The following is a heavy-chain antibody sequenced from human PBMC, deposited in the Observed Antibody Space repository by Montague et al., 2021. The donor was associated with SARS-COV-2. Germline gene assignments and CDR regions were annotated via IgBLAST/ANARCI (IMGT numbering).Heavy chain of an antibody. D-gene: IGHD6-19*01. CDR2: IDWADDK. CDR1: GFSLTTIGMC. Sequence: PALVKPTKTLTLTCTFSGFSLTTIGMCVSWIRQPPGKALEWLARIDWADDKYYSTSLKTRLTISKDTSKNQVVLTMTNMDPVDTATYYCARGVGWPKYWYFDLWGRGTLVTVSS. CDR3: ARGVGWPKYWYFDL. V-gene: IGHV2-70*11. J-gene: IGHJ2*01.